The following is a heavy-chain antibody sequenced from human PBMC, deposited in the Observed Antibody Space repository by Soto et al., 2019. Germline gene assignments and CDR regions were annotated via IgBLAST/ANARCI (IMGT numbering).Heavy chain of an antibody. CDR3: ARGSRYCSSTSCYTGYWFDP. D-gene: IGHD2-2*02. CDR1: GYTFTSYD. J-gene: IGHJ5*02. V-gene: IGHV1-8*01. CDR2: MNPNSGNT. Sequence: ASVKVSCKASGYTFTSYDINWVRQATGQGLEWMGWMNPNSGNTGYAQKFQGGVTMTRNTSISTAYMELSSLRSEDTAVYYCARGSRYCSSTSCYTGYWFDPWGQGTLVTVSS.